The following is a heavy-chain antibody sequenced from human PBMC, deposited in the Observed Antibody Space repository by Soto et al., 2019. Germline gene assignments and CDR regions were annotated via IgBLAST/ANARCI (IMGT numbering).Heavy chain of an antibody. J-gene: IGHJ4*02. V-gene: IGHV3-30*18. D-gene: IGHD3-22*01. CDR2: ISYDGSNK. CDR1: GFTFSSYG. Sequence: GGSLRLSCAASGFTFSSYGIHWVRQAPGKGLEWVAVISYDGSNKYYADSVKGRFTISRDNSKNTLYLQMNSLRAEDTAVYYCAKVVSSGYYYFDYWGQGTLVTVSS. CDR3: AKVVSSGYYYFDY.